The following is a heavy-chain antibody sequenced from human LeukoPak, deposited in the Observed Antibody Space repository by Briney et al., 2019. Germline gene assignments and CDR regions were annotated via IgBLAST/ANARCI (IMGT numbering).Heavy chain of an antibody. CDR3: ARSYSSSWLPIYYYYMDV. D-gene: IGHD6-13*01. Sequence: SQTLSLTCTVSGGSISSGSYYWSWIRQPAGKGLEWIGRIYTSGSTNYNPSLKSRATISVDTSKNQFSLKLSSVTAADTAVYYCARSYSSSWLPIYYYYMDVWGKGTTVTISS. V-gene: IGHV4-61*02. CDR1: GGSISSGSYY. J-gene: IGHJ6*03. CDR2: IYTSGST.